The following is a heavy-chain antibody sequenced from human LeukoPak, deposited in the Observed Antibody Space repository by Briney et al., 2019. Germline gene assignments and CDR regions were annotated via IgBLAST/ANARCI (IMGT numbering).Heavy chain of an antibody. CDR2: ISAYNGNT. CDR1: GYTFTSYG. Sequence: ASVKVSCKASGYTFTSYGISWVRQAPGQGLEWMGWISAYNGNTNYAQKLQGRVTMTTDTSTSTAYMELRSLRSDDTAVYYCAREGTYCSSTSCSSYYYYYGMDVWGQGTTVTVSS. V-gene: IGHV1-18*01. J-gene: IGHJ6*02. CDR3: AREGTYCSSTSCSSYYYYYGMDV. D-gene: IGHD2-2*01.